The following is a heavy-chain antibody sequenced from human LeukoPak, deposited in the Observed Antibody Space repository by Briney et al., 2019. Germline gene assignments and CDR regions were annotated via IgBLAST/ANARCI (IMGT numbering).Heavy chain of an antibody. CDR2: ISGSGGKT. Sequence: QPGGSLRLSCAASRFSFSNYALSWVRQPPGKGLEWVSAISGSGGKTYYSDSVKGRFTISRDNSKNTLYLQMNSLRAEDTDVYLCAKDHGDYSFDYWGQGTLVTVSS. V-gene: IGHV3-23*01. CDR1: RFSFSNYA. CDR3: AKDHGDYSFDY. D-gene: IGHD4-17*01. J-gene: IGHJ4*02.